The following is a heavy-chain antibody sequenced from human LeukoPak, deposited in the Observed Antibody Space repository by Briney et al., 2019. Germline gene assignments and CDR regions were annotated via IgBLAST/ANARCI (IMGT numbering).Heavy chain of an antibody. V-gene: IGHV3-23*01. D-gene: IGHD3-3*01. CDR1: GFTFSSYA. J-gene: IGHJ4*02. CDR3: AKVGAYDFWSGYYSPRTRPYFDY. Sequence: GGSLRLSCAASGFTFSSYAMSWVRQAPGKGLEWVSAISGSGGSTYYADSVKGRFTISRDNSKNTLYLQMNSLRAEDTAVYYCAKVGAYDFWSGYYSPRTRPYFDYWGQGTLVTVSS. CDR2: ISGSGGST.